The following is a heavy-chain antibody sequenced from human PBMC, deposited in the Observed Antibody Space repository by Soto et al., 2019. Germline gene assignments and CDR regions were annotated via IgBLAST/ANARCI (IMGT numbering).Heavy chain of an antibody. V-gene: IGHV4-4*02. CDR3: ARRGEDYDYVWGSYRYVRWFDP. Sequence: PSETLSLTCAVSGGSISSSNWWSWVRQPPGKGLEWIGEIYHSGSTNYNPSLKSRVTISVDKSKNQFSLKLSSVTAADTAVYYCARRGEDYDYVWGSYRYVRWFDPWGQGTLVTVS. D-gene: IGHD3-16*02. J-gene: IGHJ5*02. CDR1: GGSISSSNW. CDR2: IYHSGST.